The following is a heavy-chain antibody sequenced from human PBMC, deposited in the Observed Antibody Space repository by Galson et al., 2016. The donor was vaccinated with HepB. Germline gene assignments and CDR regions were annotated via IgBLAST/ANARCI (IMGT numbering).Heavy chain of an antibody. Sequence: VMVSCKASGYTFTNNGISWVRQAPGQGLEWMGWISAYNGDTSYAQKLQGRVTMTTDTSTSTAYMELRSLRSVETAVYYCARGYYASGITDFDYWGQGTLVTVSS. CDR3: ARGYYASGITDFDY. CDR2: ISAYNGDT. CDR1: GYTFTNNG. J-gene: IGHJ4*02. D-gene: IGHD3-10*01. V-gene: IGHV1-18*01.